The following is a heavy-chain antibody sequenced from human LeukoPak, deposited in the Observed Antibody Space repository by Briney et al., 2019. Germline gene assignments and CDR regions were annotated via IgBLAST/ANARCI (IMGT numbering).Heavy chain of an antibody. CDR2: ISDDFGT. V-gene: IGHV3-23*01. CDR1: GFTFSSYA. Sequence: GGSLRLSCAASGFTFSSYAMSFLRRAPGKGLEWVSAISDDFGTYHADSVKGRFTISRDNSKNTLYLQMNNLRAEDTAVYYCARVPYDSSGYYFDYWGQGTLVTVSS. D-gene: IGHD3-22*01. CDR3: ARVPYDSSGYYFDY. J-gene: IGHJ4*02.